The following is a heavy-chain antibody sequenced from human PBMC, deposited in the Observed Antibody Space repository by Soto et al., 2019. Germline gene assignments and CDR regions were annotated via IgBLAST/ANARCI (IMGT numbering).Heavy chain of an antibody. CDR3: ARVKYYYGSGSYYGPNWFDP. D-gene: IGHD3-10*01. V-gene: IGHV1-69*01. CDR2: IIPIFGTA. J-gene: IGHJ5*02. CDR1: GGTFSSYA. Sequence: QVQLVQSGAEVKKPGSSVKVSCKASGGTFSSYAISWVRQAPGQGLEWMGGIIPIFGTANYAQKFQGGVTITEEESTSTAYMELSSLRSEDTAVYYCARVKYYYGSGSYYGPNWFDPWGQGTLVTVSS.